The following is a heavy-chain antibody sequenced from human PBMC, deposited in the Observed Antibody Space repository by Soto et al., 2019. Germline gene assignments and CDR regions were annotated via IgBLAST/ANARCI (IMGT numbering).Heavy chain of an antibody. D-gene: IGHD2-15*01. CDR3: ARDQERGTHGMDV. J-gene: IGHJ6*02. V-gene: IGHV4-61*01. CDR1: GGSVSSGSYY. CDR2: IYYSGST. Sequence: SETLSLTCTVSGGSVSSGSYYWSWIRQPPGKGLEWIGYIYYSGSTNYNPSLKSRVTISVDTSKNQFSLKLSSVTAADTAVYYCARDQERGTHGMDVWGQGTTVTV.